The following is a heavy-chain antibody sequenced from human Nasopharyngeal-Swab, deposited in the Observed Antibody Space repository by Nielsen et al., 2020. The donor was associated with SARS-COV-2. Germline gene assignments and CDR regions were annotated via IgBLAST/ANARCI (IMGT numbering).Heavy chain of an antibody. V-gene: IGHV7-4-1*02. CDR2: INTNTGNP. J-gene: IGHJ6*03. CDR3: GKGGGAYYYYYYMDV. Sequence: WVRQAPGQGLEWMGWINTNTGNPTYAQGFTGRFFFSLDTSVSTAYLQISSLKAEDTAVYYCGKGGGAYYYYYYMDVWGKGTTVTVSS. D-gene: IGHD3-10*01.